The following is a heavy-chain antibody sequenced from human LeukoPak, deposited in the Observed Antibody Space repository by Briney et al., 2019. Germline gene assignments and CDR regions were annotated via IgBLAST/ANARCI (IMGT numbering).Heavy chain of an antibody. CDR2: ISGSGGST. Sequence: PGGSLRLSCAASGFTFSSYAMSWVRQAPGKGLEWVSAISGSGGSTYYADSVKGRFTISRDNSKNTLYLQMNSLRAEDTAVYYCAKQDIVVVPAAMGGPNWFDPWGQGTLVTVSS. D-gene: IGHD2-2*01. V-gene: IGHV3-23*01. CDR1: GFTFSSYA. CDR3: AKQDIVVVPAAMGGPNWFDP. J-gene: IGHJ5*02.